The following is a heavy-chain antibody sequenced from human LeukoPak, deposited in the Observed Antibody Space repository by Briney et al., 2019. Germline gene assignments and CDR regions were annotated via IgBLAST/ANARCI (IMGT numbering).Heavy chain of an antibody. J-gene: IGHJ4*02. CDR1: GGSFSGYY. Sequence: PSETLSLTCAVYGGSFSGYYWSWIRQPPGKGLEWIGEINHSGSTNYNPSLKSRVTISVDTSKNQFSLKLSSVTAADTAVYYCARGGLYSSSWYDYWGQGTLVTVSS. CDR2: INHSGST. CDR3: ARGGLYSSSWYDY. D-gene: IGHD6-13*01. V-gene: IGHV4-34*01.